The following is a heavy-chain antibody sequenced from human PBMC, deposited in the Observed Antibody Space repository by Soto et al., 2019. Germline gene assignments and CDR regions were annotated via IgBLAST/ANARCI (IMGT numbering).Heavy chain of an antibody. CDR3: ARDSSLFCTGGTCYLQDAFDI. J-gene: IGHJ3*02. Sequence: SETLSLTCTVSGGSISSSSYYWGWIRQPPGKGLEWIGSIYYSGSTYYNPSLKSRVTISVDTSKNQFSLKLSSVTAADTAVYYCARDSSLFCTGGTCYLQDAFDIWGQGTMVTVSS. CDR1: GGSISSSSYY. CDR2: IYYSGST. D-gene: IGHD2-15*01. V-gene: IGHV4-39*02.